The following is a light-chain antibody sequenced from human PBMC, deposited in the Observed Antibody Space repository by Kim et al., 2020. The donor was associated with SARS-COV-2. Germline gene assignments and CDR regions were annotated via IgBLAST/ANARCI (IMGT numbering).Light chain of an antibody. Sequence: EIVLTQSPATLSVSLGERATLSCRASQSVSINLAWYQQKPGQAPRLLICDASSRATGIPARFSGSGSGTEFTLTINSLEPEDFAVYYCQQRCGWPRTFGGGTKLEI. CDR3: QQRCGWPRT. CDR1: QSVSIN. J-gene: IGKJ4*01. CDR2: DAS. V-gene: IGKV3-11*01.